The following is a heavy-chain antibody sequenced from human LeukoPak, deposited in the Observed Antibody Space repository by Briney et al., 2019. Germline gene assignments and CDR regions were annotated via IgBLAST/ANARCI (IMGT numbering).Heavy chain of an antibody. CDR2: TYYMSRWYN. CDR3: ARAPHGSGCDY. J-gene: IGHJ4*02. V-gene: IGHV6-1*01. D-gene: IGHD6-19*01. Sequence: PSQTLSLTCAISGDRVSSSSATWIWIRQSPSRGLVWLGRTYYMSRWYNDYAVSLQGRISVNPDTSKNQFSLQLNSVSPEDTALYYCARAPHGSGCDYWGQGILVTVSS. CDR1: GDRVSSSSAT.